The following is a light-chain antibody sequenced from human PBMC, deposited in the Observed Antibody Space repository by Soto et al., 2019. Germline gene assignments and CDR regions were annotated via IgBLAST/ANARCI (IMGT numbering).Light chain of an antibody. J-gene: IGKJ2*03. CDR2: PAS. CDR3: QHLRTYPFS. CDR1: QDISTS. V-gene: IGKV1-9*01. Sequence: DIQLTQSPSFLSASVGDRVTVSCRASQDISTSLAWFQQKAGKVPQLLVYPASTLQDGVPSRFSGSGSGTYFTLTINNLQAEDFATYYCQHLRTYPFSFGPGTKSDIK.